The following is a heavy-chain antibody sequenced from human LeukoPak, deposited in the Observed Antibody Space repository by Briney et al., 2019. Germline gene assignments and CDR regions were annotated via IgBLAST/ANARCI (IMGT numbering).Heavy chain of an antibody. Sequence: SETLSLTCAVSGGSISSSNWWSWVRQPPGKWLEWIGEIYHSGSTNYNPSLKSRVTISVDKSKNQFSLKLSSVTAADTAVYYCARFRIYGSGSYYAFDIWGQGTMVTVSS. CDR3: ARFRIYGSGSYYAFDI. D-gene: IGHD3-10*01. CDR2: IYHSGST. CDR1: GGSISSSNW. J-gene: IGHJ3*02. V-gene: IGHV4-4*02.